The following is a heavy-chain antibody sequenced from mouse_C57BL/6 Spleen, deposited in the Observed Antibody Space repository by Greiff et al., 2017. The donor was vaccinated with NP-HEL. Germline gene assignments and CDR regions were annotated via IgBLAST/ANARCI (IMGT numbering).Heavy chain of an antibody. Sequence: VQVVESGAELVKPGASVKMSCKASGYTFTSYWITWVKQRPGQGLEWIGDIYPGSGSTNYNEKFKSKATLTVDTSSSTAYMQLSSLTSEDSAVYYCARRIYYEIYYFDYWGQGTTLTVSS. CDR3: ARRIYYEIYYFDY. V-gene: IGHV1-55*01. D-gene: IGHD2-4*01. CDR2: IYPGSGST. CDR1: GYTFTSYW. J-gene: IGHJ2*01.